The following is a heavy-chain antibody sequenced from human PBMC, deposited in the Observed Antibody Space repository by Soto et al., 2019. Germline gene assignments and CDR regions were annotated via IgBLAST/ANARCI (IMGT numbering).Heavy chain of an antibody. CDR3: ARDRAYSSSWYGDDAFDI. J-gene: IGHJ3*02. CDR1: GFTFSSYG. V-gene: IGHV3-33*01. D-gene: IGHD6-13*01. CDR2: IWYDGSNK. Sequence: QVPLVESGGGVVRPGRSLRLSCAASGFTFSSYGMHWVRQAPGKGLEWVAVIWYDGSNKYYADSVKGRFTISRDNSKXTXFLQMNSLRAEDTAVYYCARDRAYSSSWYGDDAFDIWGQGTMVTVSS.